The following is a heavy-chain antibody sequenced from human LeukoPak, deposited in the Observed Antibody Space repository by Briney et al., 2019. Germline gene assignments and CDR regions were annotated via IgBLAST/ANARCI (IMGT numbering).Heavy chain of an antibody. CDR1: GDSVSSNSAA. V-gene: IGHV6-1*01. J-gene: IGHJ6*02. Sequence: SQTLSLTCDISGDSVSSNSAAWNWIRQSPSRGLEWLGRTYYRCKWYNDYAVSVKSRITINPDTSKTQFSLQLNSVTPEDTAVYYCARDRGRQQLEYYYYYGMDVWGQGTTVTVSS. CDR2: TYYRCKWYN. D-gene: IGHD6-13*01. CDR3: ARDRGRQQLEYYYYYGMDV.